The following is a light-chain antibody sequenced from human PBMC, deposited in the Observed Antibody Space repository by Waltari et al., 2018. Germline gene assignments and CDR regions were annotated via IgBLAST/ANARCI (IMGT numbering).Light chain of an antibody. CDR1: SGHISYA. J-gene: IGLJ1*01. Sequence: QLVVTQSPSASASLGASVKLTCTLSSGHISYAIAWHQQQPEKGPRYLMKVNRDGSHNKGDGSPGRFSGSSSGAERYLTISSLQSEDEADYYCQTWGTGIQVFGAGTKVTVL. CDR2: VNRDGSH. V-gene: IGLV4-69*01. CDR3: QTWGTGIQV.